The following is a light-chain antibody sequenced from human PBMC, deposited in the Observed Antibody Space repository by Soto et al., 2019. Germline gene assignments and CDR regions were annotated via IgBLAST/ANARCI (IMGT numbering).Light chain of an antibody. J-gene: IGLJ1*01. V-gene: IGLV2-8*01. CDR2: EVT. CDR1: SSDVGGYDH. Sequence: QSGLTQPPSASFSPGQSVTIPCTGTSSDVGGYDHVSWYQQHPGKAPKLLIYEVTKRPAGVPDRFSGSKSGNTASLTVSGLQAEDEADYFCSSDAGNYNYVFGTGTKVTVL. CDR3: SSDAGNYNYV.